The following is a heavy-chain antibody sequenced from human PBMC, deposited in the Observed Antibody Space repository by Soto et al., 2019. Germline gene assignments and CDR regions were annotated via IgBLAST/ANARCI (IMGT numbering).Heavy chain of an antibody. D-gene: IGHD3-10*01. CDR1: GYTFTSNY. CDR3: AGGLGVLDAFNI. J-gene: IGHJ3*02. CDR2: INPSGGST. Sequence: ASVNSSVKASGYTFTSNYMHWVRQAPGQVLDWMGIINPSGGSTSYAQKFQGRVTMTRDTSTSIVYMELSSLRSEDTAVYYCAGGLGVLDAFNIWGQGTMVIVS. V-gene: IGHV1-46*01.